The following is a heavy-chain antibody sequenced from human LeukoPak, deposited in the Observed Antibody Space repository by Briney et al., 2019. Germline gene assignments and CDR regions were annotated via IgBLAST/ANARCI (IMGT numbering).Heavy chain of an antibody. D-gene: IGHD6-19*01. CDR1: GGSISSSSYY. J-gene: IGHJ4*02. V-gene: IGHV4-39*01. CDR3: ARQGVAALFDY. Sequence: PSETLSLTCTVPGGSISSSSYYWGWIRQPPGKGLEWIGSIYYSGSTYYNPSLKSRVTISVDTSKNQFSLKLSSVTAADTAVYYCARQGVAALFDYWGQGTLVTVSS. CDR2: IYYSGST.